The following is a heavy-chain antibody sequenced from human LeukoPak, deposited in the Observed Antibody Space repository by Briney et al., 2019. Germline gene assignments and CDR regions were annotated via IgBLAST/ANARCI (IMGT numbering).Heavy chain of an antibody. CDR3: AKSEGGVYYYDSSGYHDY. D-gene: IGHD3-22*01. J-gene: IGHJ4*02. Sequence: GGSLRLSCTASGFTFSEHWMSWVRQAPGKGLEWVAVISYDGSNKYYADSVKGRFTISRDNSKNTLYLQMNSLRAEDTAVYYCAKSEGGVYYYDSSGYHDYWGQGTLVTVSS. CDR1: GFTFSEHW. CDR2: ISYDGSNK. V-gene: IGHV3-30*18.